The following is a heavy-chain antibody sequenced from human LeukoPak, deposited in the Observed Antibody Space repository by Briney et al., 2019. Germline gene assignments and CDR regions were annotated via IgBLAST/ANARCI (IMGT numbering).Heavy chain of an antibody. Sequence: GESLKISCKASGYNFTSYWIGWVRQMPGKGRGWMGLIFPGDSDTRYSPSFQGQVTISADKSISTAYLQWSSLKASDTAMYYCATHSSSWYVSYYYYMDVWGKGTTVTVSS. D-gene: IGHD6-13*01. CDR3: ATHSSSWYVSYYYYMDV. CDR1: GYNFTSYW. CDR2: IFPGDSDT. V-gene: IGHV5-51*01. J-gene: IGHJ6*03.